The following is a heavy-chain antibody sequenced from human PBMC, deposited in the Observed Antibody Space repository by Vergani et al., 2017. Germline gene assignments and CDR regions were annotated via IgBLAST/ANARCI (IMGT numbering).Heavy chain of an antibody. CDR2: IYHSGST. CDR1: GGSISSSNW. J-gene: IGHJ5*02. CDR3: ASRGGLGGPGSTVTTNNWFDP. D-gene: IGHD4-11*01. Sequence: QVQLQESGPGLVKPSGTLSLTCAVSGGSISSSNWWSWVRQPPGKGLEWIGEIYHSGSTNYNPSLKSRVTISVDKSKNQFSLKLSSVTAADTDVYYCASRGGLGGPGSTVTTNNWFDPWGQGTLVTVSS. V-gene: IGHV4-4*02.